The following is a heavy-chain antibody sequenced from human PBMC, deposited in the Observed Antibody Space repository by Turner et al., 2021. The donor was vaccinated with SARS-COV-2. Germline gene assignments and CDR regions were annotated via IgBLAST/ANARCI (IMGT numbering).Heavy chain of an antibody. V-gene: IGHV3-48*01. CDR3: TSIVGAS. CDR2: KNGNNDKK. D-gene: IGHD1-26*01. CDR1: VFIFSSYT. Sequence: VKLVHSVGGLVQPGWSLRVSCAASVFIFSSYTMNWFRQATGKERELISLKNGNNDKKYYADSVRGRFTSYKDNAKTSLFLQMNNLRAEDTDVYYCTSIVGASWGQGSLVTVSS. J-gene: IGHJ4*02.